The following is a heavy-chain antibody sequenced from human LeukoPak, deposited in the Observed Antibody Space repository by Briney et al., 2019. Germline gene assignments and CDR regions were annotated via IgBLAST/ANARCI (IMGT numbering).Heavy chain of an antibody. V-gene: IGHV4-34*01. D-gene: IGHD2-2*01. CDR3: ARLGYCSSTSCLYYYYYYMDV. CDR1: GGSFSGYY. Sequence: SETLSLTCAVYGGSFSGYYWSWIRQPPGKGLECIGEINHSGSTNYNPSLKSRVTISVETSKNQFSLKLSSVTAADTAVYYCARLGYCSSTSCLYYYYYYMDVWGKGTTVTVSS. J-gene: IGHJ6*03. CDR2: INHSGST.